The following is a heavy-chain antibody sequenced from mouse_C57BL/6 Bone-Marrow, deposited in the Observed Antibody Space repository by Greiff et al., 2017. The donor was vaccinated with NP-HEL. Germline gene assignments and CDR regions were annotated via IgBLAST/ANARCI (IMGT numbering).Heavy chain of an antibody. CDR1: GFTLTDYY. CDR3: ARSAGSY. V-gene: IGHV7-3*01. CDR2: IRNKANGYTT. D-gene: IGHD6-1*01. Sequence: EVNVVESGGGLVQPGGSLSLSCAASGFTLTDYYMSWVRQPPGKALEWLGFIRNKANGYTTEYSASVKGRFTISRDNSQSILYLQMNALRAENSATYYCARSAGSYWGQAALVTVST. J-gene: IGHJ3*01.